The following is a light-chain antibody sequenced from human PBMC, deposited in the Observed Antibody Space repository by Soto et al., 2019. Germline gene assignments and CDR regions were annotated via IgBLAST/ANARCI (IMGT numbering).Light chain of an antibody. CDR3: QQSYSIPQS. Sequence: DIQMTQSPSTLSASVGDRVTITCRASQSISSWLAWYQQKPGKAPKLLIYAASSLQSGVPSRFSGSGSGRDFTLTISSLQPEDFATYYCQQSYSIPQSFGQGTKVDIK. J-gene: IGKJ1*01. CDR1: QSISSW. CDR2: AAS. V-gene: IGKV1-39*01.